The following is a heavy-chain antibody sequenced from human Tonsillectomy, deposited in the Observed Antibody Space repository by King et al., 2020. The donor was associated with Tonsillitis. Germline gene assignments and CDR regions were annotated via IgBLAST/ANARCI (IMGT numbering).Heavy chain of an antibody. CDR1: GFTFSTYA. V-gene: IGHV3-23*04. CDR3: AKEYYGSGYDAFDI. CDR2: FSGGGSST. D-gene: IGHD3-10*01. J-gene: IGHJ3*02. Sequence: VQLVESGGGLVQPGGSLRLSCAAPGFTFSTYAMSWVRQAPGKGLEWVSAFSGGGSSTYYADSVKGRLTISRDNSKNTLYLQMNSLRAEDTAVYYCAKEYYGSGYDAFDIWGQGTMVTVSS.